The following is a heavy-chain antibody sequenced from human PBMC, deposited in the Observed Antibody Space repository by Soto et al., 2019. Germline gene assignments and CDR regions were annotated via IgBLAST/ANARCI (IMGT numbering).Heavy chain of an antibody. J-gene: IGHJ3*02. CDR1: GGSISSYY. CDR3: ARRGGYYDSSGYYYVDAGDI. V-gene: IGHV4-59*08. CDR2: IYYSGST. Sequence: SETLSLTCTVSGGSISSYYWSWIRQPPGKGLEWIGYIYYSGSTNYNPSLKSRVTISVDTSKNQFSLKLSSVTAADTAVYYCARRGGYYDSSGYYYVDAGDIWGQGTMVTVS. D-gene: IGHD3-22*01.